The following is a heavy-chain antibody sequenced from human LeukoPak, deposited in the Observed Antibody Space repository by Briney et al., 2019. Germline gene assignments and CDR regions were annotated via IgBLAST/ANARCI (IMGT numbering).Heavy chain of an antibody. Sequence: PGGSLRLSCAASGFTFSNYAMSWVRQAPGKGLEWVSAISSSGGSTYYADSVKGRFTVSRDNSKNTLYLQINSLRAEDTAVYYCAKRVFSTTVTTNWFDPWGQGTLVTVSS. CDR2: ISSSGGST. D-gene: IGHD4-17*01. V-gene: IGHV3-23*01. CDR3: AKRVFSTTVTTNWFDP. CDR1: GFTFSNYA. J-gene: IGHJ5*02.